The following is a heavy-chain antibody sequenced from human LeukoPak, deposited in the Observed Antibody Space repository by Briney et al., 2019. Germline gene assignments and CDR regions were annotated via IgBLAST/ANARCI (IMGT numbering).Heavy chain of an antibody. V-gene: IGHV1-46*01. J-gene: IGHJ4*02. CDR1: GYTFTSYY. CDR2: INPSGGST. Sequence: GASAKVSCKASGYTFTSYYMHWVRQAPGQGLEWMGIINPSGGSTSYAQKFQGRVTMTRDMSTSTVYMELSSLGSEDAAVYYCARDLGRKRRALYYYDDSSPAYYFDSWGQGILVAVSS. D-gene: IGHD3-22*01. CDR3: ARDLGRKRRALYYYDDSSPAYYFDS.